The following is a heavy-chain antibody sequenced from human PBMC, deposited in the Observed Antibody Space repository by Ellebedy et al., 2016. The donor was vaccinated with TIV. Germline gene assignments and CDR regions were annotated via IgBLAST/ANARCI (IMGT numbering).Heavy chain of an antibody. CDR3: ARQHGGDAFDL. Sequence: GESLNISXAAAGLPFNNHWMHWVRQAPGKGLVWLSRISRDGSHSSISYADPVRGLFTISRDNAKSTLYLQMNSLRDEDTAVYYCARQHGGDAFDLWGQGTMVTVSS. CDR1: GLPFNNHW. CDR2: ISRDGSHSSI. J-gene: IGHJ3*01. D-gene: IGHD3-10*01. V-gene: IGHV3-74*01.